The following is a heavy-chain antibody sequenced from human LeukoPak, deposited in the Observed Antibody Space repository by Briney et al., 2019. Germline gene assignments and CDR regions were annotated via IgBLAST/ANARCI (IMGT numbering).Heavy chain of an antibody. V-gene: IGHV4-31*03. J-gene: IGHJ4*02. CDR2: IYYSGST. Sequence: SQTLSLTCTVSGGSISSGGYYWSWIRQHPGKGLEWIGYIYYSGSTYYNPSLKSRVTISVDTSKNQFSLKLSSVTAADTAVYYCARQDSSSWYYFDHWGQGTLVTVSS. CDR3: ARQDSSSWYYFDH. CDR1: GGSISSGGYY. D-gene: IGHD6-13*01.